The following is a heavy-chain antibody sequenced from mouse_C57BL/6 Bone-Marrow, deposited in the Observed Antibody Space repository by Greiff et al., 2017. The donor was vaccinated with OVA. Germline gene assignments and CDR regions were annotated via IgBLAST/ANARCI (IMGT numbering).Heavy chain of an antibody. CDR2: IRSKSNNYAT. CDR1: GFSFNTYA. V-gene: IGHV10-1*01. Sequence: VQLKESGGGLVQPKGSLNLSCAASGFSFNTYAMNWVRQAPGKGLEWVARIRSKSNNYATYYADSVKDRFTISRDDSESMLYLQMNNLKTEDTAMYYCVYDYEAMDYWGQGTSVTVSS. J-gene: IGHJ4*01. CDR3: VYDYEAMDY.